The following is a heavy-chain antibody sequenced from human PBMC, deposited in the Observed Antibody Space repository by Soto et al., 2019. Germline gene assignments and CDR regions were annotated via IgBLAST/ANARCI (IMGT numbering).Heavy chain of an antibody. V-gene: IGHV4-38-2*01. D-gene: IGHD3-3*02. CDR3: ASVKLAAPSGFDS. CDR2: IYHSGNT. CDR1: GYSISLGYY. Sequence: SETLSLTCAVSGYSISLGYYWGWIRQPPGKGLEWIGSIYHSGNTYYNPSLKSRVSISLDTSKNHFSLELTSVTAADTAVYYCASVKLAAPSGFDSWGLGTLLPISS. J-gene: IGHJ5*01.